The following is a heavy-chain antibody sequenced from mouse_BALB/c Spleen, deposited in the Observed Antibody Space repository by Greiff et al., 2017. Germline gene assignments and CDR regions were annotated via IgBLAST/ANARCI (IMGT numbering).Heavy chain of an antibody. CDR2: INPSNGGT. CDR1: GYTFTSYY. V-gene: IGHV1S81*02. D-gene: IGHD2-4*01. Sequence: QVQLQQPGAELVKPGASVKLSCKASGYTFTSYYMYWVKQRPGQGLEWIGGINPSNGGTNFNEKFKSKATLTVDKSSSTAYMQLSSLTSEDSAVYYCTQGENDYDGGFAYWGQGTLVTVSA. J-gene: IGHJ3*01. CDR3: TQGENDYDGGFAY.